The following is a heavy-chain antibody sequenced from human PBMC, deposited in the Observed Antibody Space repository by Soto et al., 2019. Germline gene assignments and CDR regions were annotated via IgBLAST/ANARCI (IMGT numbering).Heavy chain of an antibody. J-gene: IGHJ4*02. CDR3: CSAADFDY. Sequence: QVQLVQSGAEVKKPGSSVKVSCKASGGTFSSYTISWVRQAPGQGLEWMGRIIPILGIANYAQKCQGRVTITADKSTSTAYMELSSLRSEDTAVYYCCSAADFDYWGQGTLVTVSS. CDR2: IIPILGIA. D-gene: IGHD6-13*01. V-gene: IGHV1-69*02. CDR1: GGTFSSYT.